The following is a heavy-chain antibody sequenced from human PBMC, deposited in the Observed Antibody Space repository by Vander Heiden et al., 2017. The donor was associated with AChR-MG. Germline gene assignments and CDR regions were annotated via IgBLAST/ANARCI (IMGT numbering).Heavy chain of an antibody. J-gene: IGHJ3*02. V-gene: IGHV4-59*01. CDR3: AREYGYSSVVDI. D-gene: IGHD6-19*01. Sequence: QVQLQESGPGLVKPSETLSLTCTVSGGSISSYYRSWIRQPPGKGLEWIGYIYYSGSTNYNPSLKSRVTISVDTSKNQFSLKLSSVTAADTAVYYCAREYGYSSVVDIWGQGTMVTVSS. CDR1: GGSISSYY. CDR2: IYYSGST.